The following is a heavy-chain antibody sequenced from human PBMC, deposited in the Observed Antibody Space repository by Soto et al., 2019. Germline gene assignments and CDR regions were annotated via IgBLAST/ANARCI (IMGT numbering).Heavy chain of an antibody. CDR2: ISAYNGTT. CDR1: GYTFTSYG. D-gene: IGHD6-19*01. J-gene: IGHJ5*02. Sequence: QVQLVQSGAEVKKPGASVKVSCKASGYTFTSYGISWVRQAPGQGLEWMGWISAYNGTTNYAQKLQGRVTMTTDTSTSTAYMELRSLRSDDTAVYYCARGSPSTSGWYKGTYYHWFDPWGQGTLVTVSS. CDR3: ARGSPSTSGWYKGTYYHWFDP. V-gene: IGHV1-18*01.